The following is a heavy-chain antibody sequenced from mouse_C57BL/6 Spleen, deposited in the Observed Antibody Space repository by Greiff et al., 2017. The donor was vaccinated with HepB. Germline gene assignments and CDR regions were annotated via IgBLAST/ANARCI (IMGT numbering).Heavy chain of an antibody. CDR2: IYPGDGDT. V-gene: IGHV1-82*01. D-gene: IGHD2-5*01. J-gene: IGHJ2*01. CDR1: GYAFSSSW. Sequence: QVQLQQSGPELVKPGASVKISCKASGYAFSSSWMNWVKQRPGKGLEWIGRIYPGDGDTNYNGKFKGKATLTADKSSSTAYMQLSSLTSEDSAVYFCAREGFYSNYDFDYWGQGTTLTVSS. CDR3: AREGFYSNYDFDY.